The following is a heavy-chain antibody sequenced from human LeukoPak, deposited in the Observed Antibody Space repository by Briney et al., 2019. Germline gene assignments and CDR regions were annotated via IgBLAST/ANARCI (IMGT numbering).Heavy chain of an antibody. V-gene: IGHV3-74*01. CDR1: GFTFSTYW. Sequence: GGSLRLSCAASGFTFSTYWMHWVRQALGKGLVWVSRINPDGTTTSYADSVKGRFTISRDNAKDTVYLQMNSLRAEDTAVYYCARVSIGWYSFDYWGQGTLVTVSS. J-gene: IGHJ4*02. CDR2: INPDGTTT. D-gene: IGHD6-19*01. CDR3: ARVSIGWYSFDY.